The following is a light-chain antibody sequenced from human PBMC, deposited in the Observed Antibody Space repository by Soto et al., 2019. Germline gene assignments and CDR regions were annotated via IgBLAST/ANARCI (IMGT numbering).Light chain of an antibody. CDR3: RHYGGSFT. CDR2: NTS. CDR1: QSINSKS. V-gene: IGKV3-20*01. J-gene: IGKJ3*01. Sequence: EIVLTQSPGTLSLSPGEGATVSCRVSQSINSKSLVWYQRKFGQAPRLLIYNTSSRATGIPDRFSGSGSGTDFTLSISRLEPEDFAVYYCRHYGGSFTVGPGTKVDIK.